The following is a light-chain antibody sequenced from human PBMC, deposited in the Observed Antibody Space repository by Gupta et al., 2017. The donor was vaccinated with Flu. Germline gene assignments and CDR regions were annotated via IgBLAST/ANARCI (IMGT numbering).Light chain of an antibody. J-gene: IGLJ1*01. CDR3: SSYAGSDNLV. CDR1: SGDVGGYNS. Sequence: QSALTQPPSASGSLGQSVTISCTGTSGDVGGYNSVSWYQQHPGKAPKVMIYEVSKRPSGVPDRFSGSKSGNTASLTVSGLQAEDEADYFCSSYAGSDNLVFGTGTKVTVL. CDR2: EVS. V-gene: IGLV2-8*01.